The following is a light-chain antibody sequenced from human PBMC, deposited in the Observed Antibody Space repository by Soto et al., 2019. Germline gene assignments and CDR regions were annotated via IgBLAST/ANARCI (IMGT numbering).Light chain of an antibody. J-gene: IGKJ1*01. CDR1: QSVSSS. V-gene: IGKV3-15*01. CDR2: AAS. Sequence: EIVMTQSPATLSVSPGERATLSCRASQSVSSSAAWYQQIPGQAPRLLIFAASTRATGVPPRFSGSGSGTEFTLTISSLQSEDFAVYYCQQYNNWPPWTFGHGTKVDIK. CDR3: QQYNNWPPWT.